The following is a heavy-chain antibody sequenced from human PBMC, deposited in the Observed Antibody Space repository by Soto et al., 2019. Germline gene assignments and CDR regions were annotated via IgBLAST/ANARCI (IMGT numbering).Heavy chain of an antibody. CDR3: AKDRSYYDSSGYSYGMDV. CDR2: ISYDGSNK. D-gene: IGHD3-22*01. V-gene: IGHV3-30*18. CDR1: GFTFSSYG. Sequence: GGSLRLSCAASGFTFSSYGMHWVRQAPGKGLEWVAVISYDGSNKYYADSVKGRFTISRDNSKNTLYLQMNSLRAEDTAVYYCAKDRSYYDSSGYSYGMDVWGQGTTVTVSS. J-gene: IGHJ6*02.